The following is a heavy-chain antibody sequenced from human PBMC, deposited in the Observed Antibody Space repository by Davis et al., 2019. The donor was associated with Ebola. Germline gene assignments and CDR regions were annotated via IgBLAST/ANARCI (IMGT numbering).Heavy chain of an antibody. CDR2: INPSGGST. J-gene: IGHJ4*02. Sequence: AASVKVSCKASGYTFTSYYMHWVRQAPGQGLEWMGIINPSGGSTSYAQKFQGRVTMTRDTSASTAYMELSSLRSEDTAVYYCARDQVYYYDSSGDLWYWGQGTLVTVSS. V-gene: IGHV1-46*01. CDR3: ARDQVYYYDSSGDLWY. D-gene: IGHD3-22*01. CDR1: GYTFTSYY.